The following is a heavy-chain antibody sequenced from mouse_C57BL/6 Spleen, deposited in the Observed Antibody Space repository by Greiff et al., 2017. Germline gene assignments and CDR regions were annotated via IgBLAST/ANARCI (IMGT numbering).Heavy chain of an antibody. V-gene: IGHV1-39*01. CDR1: GYSFTDYN. CDR2: INPNYGTT. CDR3: ARGNDVYYVMDY. J-gene: IGHJ4*01. Sequence: EVHLVESGPELVKPGASVKISCKASGYSFTDYNMNWVKQSNGKSLEWIGVINPNYGTTSYNQKFKGKATLTVDQSSSTAYMRLNSLTSEDSAVFYCARGNDVYYVMDYWGQEPSVPVSS. D-gene: IGHD2-3*01.